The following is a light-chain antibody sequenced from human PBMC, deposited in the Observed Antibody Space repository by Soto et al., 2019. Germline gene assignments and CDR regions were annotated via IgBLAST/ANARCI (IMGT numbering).Light chain of an antibody. CDR1: QSVSDNH. Sequence: EIVLTQSPGTLSLSPGERATLSCRASQSVSDNHLAWYQQKPGQAPRLLIHGASSRATGIPDRFSGSGSGTDFTLTISRLEPEDFVVYYCQQYARSPITFGQGTRRRL. J-gene: IGKJ5*01. CDR3: QQYARSPIT. CDR2: GAS. V-gene: IGKV3-20*01.